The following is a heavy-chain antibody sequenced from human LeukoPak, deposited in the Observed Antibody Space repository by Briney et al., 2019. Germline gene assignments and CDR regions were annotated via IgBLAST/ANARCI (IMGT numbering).Heavy chain of an antibody. J-gene: IGHJ4*02. CDR2: ISSSSSTI. Sequence: GGSLRLSCAASGFTFSSYSMNWVRQAPGKGLEWVSYISSSSSTIYYADSVKGRFTISRDNAKNSLYLQMNSLRAEDTAVYYCAITPWDYPPYYFDHWGQGTLVTVSS. CDR1: GFTFSSYS. V-gene: IGHV3-48*01. D-gene: IGHD3-16*01. CDR3: AITPWDYPPYYFDH.